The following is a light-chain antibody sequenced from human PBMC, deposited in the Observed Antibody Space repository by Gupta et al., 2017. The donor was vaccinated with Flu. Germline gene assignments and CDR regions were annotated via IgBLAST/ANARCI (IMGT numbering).Light chain of an antibody. CDR2: WAS. J-gene: IGKJ1*01. V-gene: IGKV4-1*01. Sequence: DFVMTQFPDSLSVSLAGSATINCKSSQSVSFGSDNKNFLAWYQQKPGQAPTLLFSWASSRESGVPDRISASGSGSEFTLTINRLQPEDVAVYYCQQYRTTPWTFGQGTKVEIK. CDR1: QSVSFGSDNKNF. CDR3: QQYRTTPWT.